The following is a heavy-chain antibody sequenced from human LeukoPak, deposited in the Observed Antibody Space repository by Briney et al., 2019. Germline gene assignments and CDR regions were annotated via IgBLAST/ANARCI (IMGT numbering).Heavy chain of an antibody. CDR1: GGSISSGSYY. V-gene: IGHV4-39*07. CDR2: IYYSGST. Sequence: PSETLSLTCTVSGGSISSGSYYWGWIRQPPGKGLEWIGSIYYSGSTYYNPSLKSRITISLDTSKNQFSLKLTSVTAADTAVYYCARDKTFEVVNYFNYWGQGTLVTVSS. J-gene: IGHJ4*02. D-gene: IGHD3-3*01. CDR3: ARDKTFEVVNYFNY.